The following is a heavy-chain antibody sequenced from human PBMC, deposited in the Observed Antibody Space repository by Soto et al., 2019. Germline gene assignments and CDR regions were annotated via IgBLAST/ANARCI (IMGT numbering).Heavy chain of an antibody. CDR1: GDTFSFYT. D-gene: IGHD3-10*01. Sequence: QVQLVQSGAEVKKPGSSVKVSCKASGDTFSFYTINWVRQAPGLGLEWVGRINPILSMANYAQNFQGRVTMSADKSTNTAYMELRSLRSEDTAMYFCATSYGSGYRAFDSWGQGALGTVS. V-gene: IGHV1-69*02. J-gene: IGHJ4*02. CDR3: ATSYGSGYRAFDS. CDR2: INPILSMA.